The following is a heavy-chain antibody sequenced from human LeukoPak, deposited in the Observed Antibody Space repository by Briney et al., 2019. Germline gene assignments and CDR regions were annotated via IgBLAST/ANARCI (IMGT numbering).Heavy chain of an antibody. Sequence: PGGSLRLSCAASGFTFSNYAMSWVRQAPGKGLEWVSVIYSGGSTYYADSVKGRFTISRDNSKNTLYLQMNSLRAEDTAVYYCAGGMVVAATFDYWGQGTLVTVSS. CDR2: IYSGGST. V-gene: IGHV3-53*01. CDR1: GFTFSNYA. CDR3: AGGMVVAATFDY. D-gene: IGHD2-15*01. J-gene: IGHJ4*02.